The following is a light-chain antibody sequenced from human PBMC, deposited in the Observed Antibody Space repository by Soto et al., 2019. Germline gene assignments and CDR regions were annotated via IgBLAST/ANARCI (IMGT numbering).Light chain of an antibody. V-gene: IGKV3-11*01. CDR1: QSVSSY. Sequence: EIVLTQSPGTLSLSPGERATLSCRASQSVSSYLAWYQQKPGQAPRLLIYDASNRATGIPARFSGSGSGTDSTLTISSLEPEDFAIYYCQQRTNWPRVTFGQGTKVDIK. CDR3: QQRTNWPRVT. CDR2: DAS. J-gene: IGKJ1*01.